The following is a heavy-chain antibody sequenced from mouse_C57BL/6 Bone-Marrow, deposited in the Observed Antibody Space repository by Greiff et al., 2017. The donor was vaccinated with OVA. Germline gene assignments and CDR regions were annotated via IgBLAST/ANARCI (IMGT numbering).Heavy chain of an antibody. Sequence: QVQLQQPGAELVKPGASVKLSCKASGYTFTSYWMQWVKQRPGQGLEWIGEIDPSASYTTYNQKFKGKATLTVDTPSSTAYMQLSSLTSEDSAVYYCASFYDGYPYWGQGTTLTVSS. CDR1: GYTFTSYW. J-gene: IGHJ2*01. CDR3: ASFYDGYPY. D-gene: IGHD2-3*01. CDR2: IDPSASYT. V-gene: IGHV1-50*01.